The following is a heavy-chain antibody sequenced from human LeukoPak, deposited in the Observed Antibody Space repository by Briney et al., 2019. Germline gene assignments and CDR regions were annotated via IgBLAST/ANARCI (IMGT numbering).Heavy chain of an antibody. CDR3: ARAGGSYEEDDAFDI. D-gene: IGHD1-26*01. CDR2: IKQDGIEK. J-gene: IGHJ3*02. CDR1: GFTFSSYW. V-gene: IGHV3-7*01. Sequence: PGGSLRLSCAASGFTFSSYWMTWVRQAPGKGLEWVANIKQDGIEKYYVDSVKGRFTISRDNAKNSLYLQMNSLRAEDTAVYYCARAGGSYEEDDAFDIWGQGTMVTVSS.